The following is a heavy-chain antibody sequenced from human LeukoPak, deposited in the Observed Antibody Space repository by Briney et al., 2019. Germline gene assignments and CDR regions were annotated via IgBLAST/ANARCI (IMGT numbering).Heavy chain of an antibody. V-gene: IGHV3-15*01. CDR2: IKGKLDGGTI. D-gene: IGHD3-16*01. J-gene: IGHJ4*02. CDR3: TTGVLIGG. Sequence: GGSLRLSCAASGFTFNKSWMTWVRQAPGKGLEWVGRIKGKLDGGTIAYAAPVKGRFTISKDDSKNTLYLQMNSLKTEDTAVYYCTTGVLIGGWGQGTLVTVSS. CDR1: GFTFNKSW.